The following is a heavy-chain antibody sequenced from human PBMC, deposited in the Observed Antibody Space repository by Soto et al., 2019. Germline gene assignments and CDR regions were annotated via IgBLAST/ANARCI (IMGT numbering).Heavy chain of an antibody. Sequence: EVQLLESGGGLVQPGGSLRLSCAASGFTCNNYAMTWVLQAPGKGLECVSGISGGGDTTSYADAVKGRFTVSRDGSKNTPYMQMSSLRAEDTALYYYAKGRGGSGSLTPRVDFWGQGTLVTVSS. V-gene: IGHV3-23*01. D-gene: IGHD3-10*01. CDR2: ISGGGDTT. CDR3: AKGRGGSGSLTPRVDF. CDR1: GFTCNNYA. J-gene: IGHJ4*02.